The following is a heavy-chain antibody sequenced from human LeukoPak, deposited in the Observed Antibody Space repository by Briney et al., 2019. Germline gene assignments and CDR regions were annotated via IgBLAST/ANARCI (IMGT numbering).Heavy chain of an antibody. D-gene: IGHD3-16*01. V-gene: IGHV1-2*02. J-gene: IGHJ4*02. CDR1: GYTFTGYY. Sequence: ASVKVSCKASGYTFTGYYMYWVRQAPGQGLEWMGWINPKSGGTNYAQKFQGRVTMTRDTSISTLYMELGRLRSDDTAVYYCARDANDYASPPDYWGQGALVTVSS. CDR3: ARDANDYASPPDY. CDR2: INPKSGGT.